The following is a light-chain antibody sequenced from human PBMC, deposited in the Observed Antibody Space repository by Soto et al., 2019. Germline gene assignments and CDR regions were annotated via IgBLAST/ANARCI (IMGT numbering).Light chain of an antibody. CDR3: HQTYSTPLT. CDR2: AAS. V-gene: IGKV1-39*01. J-gene: IGKJ4*01. CDR1: QSIYTY. Sequence: DIQMTQSPSSLSASVGDRVTITCRATQSIYTYLSWYQQKPGKAPKLLISAASSLESGVPSRFSGSGSGTDFSLTISSLQPEDFATYYCHQTYSTPLTFGGGPKVHIK.